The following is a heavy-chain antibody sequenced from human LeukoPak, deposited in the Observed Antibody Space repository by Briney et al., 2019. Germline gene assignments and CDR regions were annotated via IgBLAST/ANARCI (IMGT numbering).Heavy chain of an antibody. D-gene: IGHD2-2*02. CDR3: ASSPIVVVPAAILEGNYYYYMDV. Sequence: SVKVSCKASGGTFSGYAISWVRQAPGQGLEWMGGIIPIFGTANYAQKFQGRVTITTDESTSTAYMELSSLRSEDTAVYYCASSPIVVVPAAILEGNYYYYMDVWGKGTTVTVSS. J-gene: IGHJ6*03. CDR1: GGTFSGYA. CDR2: IIPIFGTA. V-gene: IGHV1-69*05.